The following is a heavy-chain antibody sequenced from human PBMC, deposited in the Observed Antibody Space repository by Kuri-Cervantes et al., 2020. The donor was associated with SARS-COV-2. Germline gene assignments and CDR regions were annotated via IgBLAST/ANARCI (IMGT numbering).Heavy chain of an antibody. D-gene: IGHD2-2*01. CDR1: GYTFTSYG. J-gene: IGHJ4*02. Sequence: KVSCKASGYTFTSYGISWVRQAPGQGLEWMGWISAYNGNTNYAQKLQGRVTMTTGTSTSTAYMELRSLRSDDTAVYYCARGDIHLGYCSSTSCAYYFDYWGQGTLVTVSS. V-gene: IGHV1-18*01. CDR2: ISAYNGNT. CDR3: ARGDIHLGYCSSTSCAYYFDY.